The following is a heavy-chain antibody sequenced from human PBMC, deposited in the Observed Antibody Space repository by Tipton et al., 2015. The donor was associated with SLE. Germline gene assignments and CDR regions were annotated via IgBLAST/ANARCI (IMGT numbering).Heavy chain of an antibody. CDR3: ARDWDGMDV. V-gene: IGHV4-61*02. D-gene: IGHD3-16*01. CDR1: GASIRSGTYY. Sequence: TLSLTCTVSGASIRSGTYYWSWIRQPAGKGLEWIGRIYSSGRTDYNPSLKSRVTMSVDTSKNQFSLKLTSLTAADTAVYYYARDWDGMDVWDQGTTVIVSS. J-gene: IGHJ6*02. CDR2: IYSSGRT.